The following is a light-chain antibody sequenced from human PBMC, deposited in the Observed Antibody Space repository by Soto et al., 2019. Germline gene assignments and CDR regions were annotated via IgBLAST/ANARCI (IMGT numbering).Light chain of an antibody. CDR2: DAS. CDR1: QSFSSY. J-gene: IGKJ4*01. Sequence: IVMTQSPATLSVSPGERATLSCRASQSFSSYLALYQQKPGQAPRLLIYDASTRATGVPARFSGSGSGTEFTLTINSLQSEDFAIYYCQQYNQWPLTFGGGTKVDIK. CDR3: QQYNQWPLT. V-gene: IGKV3-15*01.